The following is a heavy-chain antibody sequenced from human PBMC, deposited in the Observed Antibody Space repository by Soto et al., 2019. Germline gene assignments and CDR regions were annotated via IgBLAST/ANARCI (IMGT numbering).Heavy chain of an antibody. CDR2: ISGSGGST. CDR1: GFTFSSYA. D-gene: IGHD3-10*01. J-gene: IGHJ5*02. CDR3: AKYRSTYYLVPPFDP. Sequence: EVSLLESGGGLVQPGVSLRLSCAASGFTFSSYAMSWVRQAPGKGLEWVSAISGSGGSTYYADSVKGRFTISRDNSKNTLYLQMNSLRAEDTAVYYCAKYRSTYYLVPPFDPWGQGTLVTVSS. V-gene: IGHV3-23*01.